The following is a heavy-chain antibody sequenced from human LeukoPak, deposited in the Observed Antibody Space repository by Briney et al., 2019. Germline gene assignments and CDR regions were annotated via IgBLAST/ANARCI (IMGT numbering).Heavy chain of an antibody. V-gene: IGHV3-7*01. Sequence: GGSLRLSCAATGFTFSRYWMAWVRQAPGKGLEWVANIRGDAGDKGYADSGKGRFTISRDNGKTSPYLQMNSLTDEDTAVYYCARDVAGALDFWGQGTLLIVSS. J-gene: IGHJ4*02. D-gene: IGHD6-19*01. CDR1: GFTFSRYW. CDR2: IRGDAGDK. CDR3: ARDVAGALDF.